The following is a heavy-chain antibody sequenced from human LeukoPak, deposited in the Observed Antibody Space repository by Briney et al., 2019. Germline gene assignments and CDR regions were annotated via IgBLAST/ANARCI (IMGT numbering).Heavy chain of an antibody. CDR1: GFTFSYSG. CDR3: AKTLREIVVVPDAIFDY. Sequence: PGGPLRLSCAASGFTFSYSGMSWVRQAPGKGLEWVSAISGSGGSTYYTDSVKGRFTISRDNSKNTLYLQMNSLRAEDTAVYYCAKTLREIVVVPDAIFDYWGQGTLVTVSS. J-gene: IGHJ4*02. D-gene: IGHD2-2*01. V-gene: IGHV3-23*01. CDR2: ISGSGGST.